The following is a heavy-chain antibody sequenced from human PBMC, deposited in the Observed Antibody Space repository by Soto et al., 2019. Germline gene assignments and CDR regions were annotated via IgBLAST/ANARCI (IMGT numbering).Heavy chain of an antibody. V-gene: IGHV1-69*02. CDR3: ARAVGYCSSTSCPEDYYYMDV. D-gene: IGHD2-2*01. CDR1: GGTFSSYT. J-gene: IGHJ6*03. CDR2: IIPILGIA. Sequence: QVQLVQSGAEVKKPGSSVKVSCKASGGTFSSYTISWVRQAPGQGLEWMGRIIPILGIANYAQKFKGRVTITADKSTSTAYMEMSSLRSEDTAVYYCARAVGYCSSTSCPEDYYYMDVWGKGTTVTVSS.